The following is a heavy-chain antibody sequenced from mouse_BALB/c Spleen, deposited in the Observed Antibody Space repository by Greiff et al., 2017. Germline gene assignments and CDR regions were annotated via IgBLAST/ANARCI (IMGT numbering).Heavy chain of an antibody. CDR1: GFTFSSYA. CDR2: ISSGGST. J-gene: IGHJ2*01. Sequence: DVMLVESGGGLVKPGGSLKLSCAASGFTFSSYAMSWVRQTPEERLEWVASISSGGSTYYPDSVKGRFTISRDNARNILYLQMSSLGSEDTAMYSWARGGNYDDYFDYWGQGTTLTVSS. V-gene: IGHV5-6-5*01. D-gene: IGHD2-1*01. CDR3: ARGGNYDDYFDY.